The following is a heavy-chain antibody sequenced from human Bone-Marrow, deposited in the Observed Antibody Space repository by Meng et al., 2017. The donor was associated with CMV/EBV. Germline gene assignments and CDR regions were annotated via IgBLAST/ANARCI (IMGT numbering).Heavy chain of an antibody. D-gene: IGHD3-3*01. CDR3: ARLSADFWSGYYSYYFDY. J-gene: IGHJ4*02. V-gene: IGHV4-38-2*02. CDR2: IYHSGST. Sequence: GSLRLSCTVSGYSISSGYYWGWIRQPPGKGLEWIGSIYHSGSTYYNPSLKSRVTISVDTSKNQFSLKLSSVTAADTAVYYCARLSADFWSGYYSYYFDYWGQGTLVTVSS. CDR1: GYSISSGYY.